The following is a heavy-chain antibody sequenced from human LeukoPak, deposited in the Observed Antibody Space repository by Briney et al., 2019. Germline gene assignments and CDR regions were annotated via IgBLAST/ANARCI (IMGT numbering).Heavy chain of an antibody. J-gene: IGHJ6*03. CDR2: IIPIFGTA. V-gene: IGHV1-69*05. D-gene: IGHD3-10*01. CDR3: ARQEGRGFYYHMDV. Sequence: ASVKVSCKASGGTFSSYGISWVRQAPGQGLEWMGGIIPIFGTAKYAQKFQGRVTMTTDESTSTGYMELSSLRSEDTAVYYCARQEGRGFYYHMDVWGKGTTVTVSS. CDR1: GGTFSSYG.